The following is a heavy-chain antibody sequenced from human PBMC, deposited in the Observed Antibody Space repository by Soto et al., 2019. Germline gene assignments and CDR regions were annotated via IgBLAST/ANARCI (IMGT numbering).Heavy chain of an antibody. D-gene: IGHD6-6*01. V-gene: IGHV1-2*02. CDR2: INPNSGGT. Sequence: ASVKVSCKASGYTFTAYGIHWVRQAPGQGLQWMGWINPNSGGTNYPRTFEGRVTMTRDTSITTAYMELNRLTSDDTAVFFCERIHTYSVSSPLDYWGQGTLVTASS. CDR1: GYTFTAYG. CDR3: ERIHTYSVSSPLDY. J-gene: IGHJ4*02.